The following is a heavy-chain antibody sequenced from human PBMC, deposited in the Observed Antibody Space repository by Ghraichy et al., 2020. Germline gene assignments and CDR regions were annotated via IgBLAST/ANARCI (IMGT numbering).Heavy chain of an antibody. CDR2: MNPNSGNT. D-gene: IGHD2-2*01. CDR3: ARDLVVVPAATTRGWYYYYGMDV. J-gene: IGHJ6*02. CDR1: GYTFTSYD. V-gene: IGHV1-8*01. Sequence: ASVKVSCKASGYTFTSYDINWVRQATGQGLEWMGWMNPNSGNTGYAQKFQGRVTMTRNTSISTAYMELSSLRSEDTAVYYCARDLVVVPAATTRGWYYYYGMDVWAKGPRSPSP.